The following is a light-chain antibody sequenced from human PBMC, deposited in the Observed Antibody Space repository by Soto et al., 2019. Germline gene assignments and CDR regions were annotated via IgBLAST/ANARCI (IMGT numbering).Light chain of an antibody. CDR3: HHYGSSPYT. J-gene: IGKJ2*01. Sequence: EIVLTQSPGTLSLSPGERATLSCRASQSLSGNYLAWYQQKPSQAPRLLIFGVSSRATGIPDRFSGSGSGTDFTLTINRLEPEEFAVYYCHHYGSSPYTFGLGTKLEIK. CDR1: QSLSGNY. CDR2: GVS. V-gene: IGKV3-20*01.